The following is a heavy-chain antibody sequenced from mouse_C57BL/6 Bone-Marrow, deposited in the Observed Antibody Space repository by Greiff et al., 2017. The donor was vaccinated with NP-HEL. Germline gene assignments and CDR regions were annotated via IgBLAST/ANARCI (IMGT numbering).Heavy chain of an antibody. CDR1: GYTFTDYY. D-gene: IGHD1-1*01. V-gene: IGHV1-26*01. Sequence: VQLQQSGPELVKPGASVKISCKASGYTFTDYYMNWVKQSHGKSLEWIGDINPNNGGTSYNQKFKGKATLTVDKSSSTAYMELRSLTSEDSAVYYCARGTLITTVVANCFDYWGQGTTLTVSS. CDR2: INPNNGGT. J-gene: IGHJ2*01. CDR3: ARGTLITTVVANCFDY.